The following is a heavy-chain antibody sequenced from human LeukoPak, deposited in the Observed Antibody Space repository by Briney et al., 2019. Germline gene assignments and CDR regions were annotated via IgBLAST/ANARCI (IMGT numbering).Heavy chain of an antibody. Sequence: GGSLRLSCAASGFTFSSYGMHWVRQTPGKGLEWVSYIGPASSSTISYADSVRGRFTISRDNAKNSLYLQMNSLRAEDTAVYYCARDHNWNYDYWGQGTLVTVSS. V-gene: IGHV3-48*01. CDR2: IGPASSSTI. J-gene: IGHJ4*02. CDR1: GFTFSSYG. CDR3: ARDHNWNYDY. D-gene: IGHD1-7*01.